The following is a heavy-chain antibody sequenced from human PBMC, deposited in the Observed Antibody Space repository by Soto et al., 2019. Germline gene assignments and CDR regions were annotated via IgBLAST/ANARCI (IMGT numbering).Heavy chain of an antibody. CDR2: ISAYNGNT. CDR3: ARDNRGTTVTTDFDY. CDR1: GYTFTSYG. Sequence: ASVKVSCKASGYTFTSYGISWVRQAPGQGLEWMGWISAYNGNTNYAQKLRGRVTMTTDTSTSTAYMELRSLRSDDTAVYYCARDNRGTTVTTDFDYWGQGTLVTVSS. D-gene: IGHD4-17*01. V-gene: IGHV1-18*01. J-gene: IGHJ4*02.